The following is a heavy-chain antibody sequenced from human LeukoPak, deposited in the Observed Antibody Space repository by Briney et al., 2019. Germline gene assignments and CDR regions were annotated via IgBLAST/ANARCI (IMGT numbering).Heavy chain of an antibody. CDR2: ISYDGSNK. CDR1: GFTFSSYA. D-gene: IGHD5-18*01. J-gene: IGHJ4*02. Sequence: GRSLRLSCAASGFTFSSYAMHWVRQAPGKGLEGVAVISYDGSNKYYADSVKGRFTISRDNSKNTLYLQMNSLRAEDTAVYYCARDPSTAMVTIFDYWGQGTLVTVSS. CDR3: ARDPSTAMVTIFDY. V-gene: IGHV3-30*04.